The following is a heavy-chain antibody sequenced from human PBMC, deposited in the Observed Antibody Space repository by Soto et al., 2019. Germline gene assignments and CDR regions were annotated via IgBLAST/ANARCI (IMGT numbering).Heavy chain of an antibody. CDR3: AIGEYQLLWNY. D-gene: IGHD2-2*01. V-gene: IGHV4-39*01. CDR1: DGSISSSSYY. CDR2: IYYSGST. J-gene: IGHJ4*02. Sequence: SQPLSLTCSVSDGSISSSSYYWGWIRQPPGKGLEWIGSIYYSGSTYYNPSLKSRVTISVDTSKNQFSLKLSSVTAADTAVYYCAIGEYQLLWNYWGQGTLVTVSS.